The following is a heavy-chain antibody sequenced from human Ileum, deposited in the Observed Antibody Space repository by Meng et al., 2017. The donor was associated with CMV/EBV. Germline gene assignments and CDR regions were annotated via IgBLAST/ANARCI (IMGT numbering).Heavy chain of an antibody. CDR2: VYSSGST. CDR3: ARNYGSGNWNFFHY. D-gene: IGHD3-10*01. V-gene: IGHV4-4*07. Sequence: VQLKESVPGLVKPLETLSLTCTVSGGSISGYYWSWIRQPATKGLEWIGRVYSSGSTDYNPSLQSRVTMSVDTSKNQFSLKLSSVTAADTAVYYCARNYGSGNWNFFHYWGQGTLVTVSS. J-gene: IGHJ4*02. CDR1: GGSISGYY.